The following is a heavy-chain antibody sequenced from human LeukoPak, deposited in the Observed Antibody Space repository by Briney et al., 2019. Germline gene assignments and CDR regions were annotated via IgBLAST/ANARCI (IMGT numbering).Heavy chain of an antibody. V-gene: IGHV3-23*01. CDR3: ARDPNGDYIGAFDM. CDR1: GFTFSNYA. Sequence: PGGSLRLSCTGSGFTFSNYAMMWVRQAPGKGPEWVSAIRGGGGSAFYADPVKGRFTISRDNSKHTLFLQMNSLRAEDTAVYYCARDPNGDYIGAFDMWGPGTMVTVSS. D-gene: IGHD4-17*01. J-gene: IGHJ3*02. CDR2: IRGGGGSA.